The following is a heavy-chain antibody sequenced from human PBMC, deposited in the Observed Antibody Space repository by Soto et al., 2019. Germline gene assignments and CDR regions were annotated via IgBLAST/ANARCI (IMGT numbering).Heavy chain of an antibody. J-gene: IGHJ4*02. Sequence: QVQLQESGPGLVKPSETLSLTCTVSGGSVSSSNHCWSWIRQPPGKGLEWIGYMYYSGSSNYSLSLKSRVTMSMDASKNQFSLRLTSVTAADTAVYYCVRGFLRTAGDLWGQGTLVTVSS. V-gene: IGHV4-61*01. CDR3: VRGFLRTAGDL. CDR1: GGSVSSSNHC. CDR2: MYYSGSS. D-gene: IGHD3-16*01.